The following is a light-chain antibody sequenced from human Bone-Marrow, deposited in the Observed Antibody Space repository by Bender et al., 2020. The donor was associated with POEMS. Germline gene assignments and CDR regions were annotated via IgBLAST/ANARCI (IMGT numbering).Light chain of an antibody. CDR2: QDT. CDR3: QSWGSNTAV. V-gene: IGLV3-1*01. CDR1: KLGDKF. Sequence: SSELTQPPSVSVSPGQTASITCSGDKLGDKFASWYQQKPGQSPLLVIYQDTKRPSGIPERFSGSTSGNTASLTISGTQTMDEADYYCQSWGSNTAVFGGGTKLTVL. J-gene: IGLJ2*01.